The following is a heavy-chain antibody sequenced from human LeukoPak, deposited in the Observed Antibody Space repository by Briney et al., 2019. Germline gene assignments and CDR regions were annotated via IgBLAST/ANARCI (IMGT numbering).Heavy chain of an antibody. D-gene: IGHD3-16*01. CDR2: INPSGGST. J-gene: IGHJ6*02. V-gene: IGHV1-46*01. CDR1: GYTFTSYY. CDR3: ARDPSLILPEPGMDV. Sequence: ASVKVSCKAFGYTFTSYYMHWVRQAPGQGLEWMGIINPSGGSTSYAQKFQGRVTMTRDTSTSTVYMELSSLRSEDTAVYYCARDPSLILPEPGMDVWGQGTTVTVSS.